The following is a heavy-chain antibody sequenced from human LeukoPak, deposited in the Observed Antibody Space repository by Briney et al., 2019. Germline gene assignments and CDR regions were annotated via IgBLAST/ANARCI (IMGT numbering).Heavy chain of an antibody. J-gene: IGHJ4*02. V-gene: IGHV4-59*08. CDR3: ARHRAYSSSSPFDY. D-gene: IGHD6-6*01. CDR1: GGSISSLY. Sequence: PSETLSLTCSVSGGSISSLYWSWIRQPPGKGLEGIGYIYYTGSSNYNPSLKSRVTMFVDMSKNQSSLRLSSVTAADTAVYYCARHRAYSSSSPFDYWGQGTLVTVSS. CDR2: IYYTGSS.